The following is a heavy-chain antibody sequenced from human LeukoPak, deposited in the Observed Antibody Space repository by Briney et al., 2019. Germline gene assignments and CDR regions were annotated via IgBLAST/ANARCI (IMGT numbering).Heavy chain of an antibody. CDR2: IKQDGSEK. CDR3: ARDVRDRQQPAGRDM. D-gene: IGHD6-13*01. Sequence: GGSLRLSCEASGFTFSDYCMRWVRQAPGKGVGWVASIKQDGSEKSYVDSVKGRFTISRDNAKNSQYLQMNSLRAEDTAVYYFARDVRDRQQPAGRDMWGGGTIVRVS. J-gene: IGHJ3*02. CDR1: GFTFSDYC. V-gene: IGHV3-7*01.